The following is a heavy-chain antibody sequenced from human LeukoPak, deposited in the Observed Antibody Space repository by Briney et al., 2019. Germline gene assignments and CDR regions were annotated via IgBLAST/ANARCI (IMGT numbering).Heavy chain of an antibody. D-gene: IGHD4-23*01. CDR1: AFTFSSYW. CDR3: ARDRFSGRLVPPNY. Sequence: GGSLRLSCAASAFTFSSYWMHWVRQTPGKGLVWVSRINSDGSTTSYADSVKGRFTISRDNAKNTLYLQMKSLRAEDTAVYYCARDRFSGRLVPPNYWGQGTLGTVS. CDR2: INSDGSTT. J-gene: IGHJ4*02. V-gene: IGHV3-74*01.